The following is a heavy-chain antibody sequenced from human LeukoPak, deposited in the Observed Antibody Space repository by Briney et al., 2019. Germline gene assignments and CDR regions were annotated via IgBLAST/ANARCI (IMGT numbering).Heavy chain of an antibody. Sequence: SETLSLTCTVSGGSISSSSYYWGWIRQPPGKGLEWIGSIYYSGSTYYNPSLKSRVTISVDTSKNQFSLKLSSVTAADTAVYYCARGADWLLLRGYMDVWGKGATVTVSS. V-gene: IGHV4-39*01. CDR3: ARGADWLLLRGYMDV. D-gene: IGHD3/OR15-3a*01. J-gene: IGHJ6*03. CDR1: GGSISSSSYY. CDR2: IYYSGST.